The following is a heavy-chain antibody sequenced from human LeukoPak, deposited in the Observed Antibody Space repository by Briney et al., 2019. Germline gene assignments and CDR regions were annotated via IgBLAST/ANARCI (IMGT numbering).Heavy chain of an antibody. CDR2: IYYSGST. CDR3: ARQAAAVAGTGWFDP. Sequence: KPSETLSLTCTVSGGSISSSSYYWGWIRQPPGKGLEWIGSIYYSGSTYYNPSLKSRVTISVDTSKNQFSLKLSSVTAADTAVYYCARQAAAVAGTGWFDPWGQGTLVTVSS. V-gene: IGHV4-39*01. CDR1: GGSISSSSYY. D-gene: IGHD6-19*01. J-gene: IGHJ5*02.